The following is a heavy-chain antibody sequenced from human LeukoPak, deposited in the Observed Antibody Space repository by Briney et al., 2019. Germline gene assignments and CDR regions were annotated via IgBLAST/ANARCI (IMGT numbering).Heavy chain of an antibody. J-gene: IGHJ4*02. CDR1: GFTFSSSV. Sequence: GGSLRLSCAASGFTFSSSVMSWVRQAPGMGLEWVSSISPSGASSYYADSVKGRLTITRDNSKNTLSLQMNSLRAEDTAVYYCAKAFSGYFDYWGQGTLVTVSS. CDR2: ISPSGASS. V-gene: IGHV3-23*01. D-gene: IGHD2-15*01. CDR3: AKAFSGYFDY.